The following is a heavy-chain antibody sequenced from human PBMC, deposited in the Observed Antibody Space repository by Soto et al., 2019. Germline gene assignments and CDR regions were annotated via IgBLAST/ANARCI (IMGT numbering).Heavy chain of an antibody. J-gene: IGHJ4*02. D-gene: IGHD3-22*01. V-gene: IGHV1-18*01. Sequence: QVQLVQSGAEVKKPGASVKVSCKASGYTFTSYGISWVRQAPGQGLEGMGWISAYNGNTNYAQKLQGRVTMTTDTSTSTAYMELRSLRSDDTAVYYCARFMTYYYDSSGYYASDWGQGTLVTVSS. CDR1: GYTFTSYG. CDR3: ARFMTYYYDSSGYYASD. CDR2: ISAYNGNT.